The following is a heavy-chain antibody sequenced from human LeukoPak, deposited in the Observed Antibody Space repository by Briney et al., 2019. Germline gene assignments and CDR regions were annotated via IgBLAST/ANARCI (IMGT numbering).Heavy chain of an antibody. J-gene: IGHJ4*02. CDR2: ISSSGSTI. CDR1: GFTFNTFS. CDR3: ARDQSDYYGSGSYSEGSY. V-gene: IGHV3-48*02. Sequence: GGSLRLSCAASGFTFNTFSMNWVRQAPGKGLEWVSYISSSGSTIYYVDSVKGRFTISRDNAKNSLYLQMNGLRDEDTAVYYCARDQSDYYGSGSYSEGSYWGQGTLVTVSS. D-gene: IGHD3-10*01.